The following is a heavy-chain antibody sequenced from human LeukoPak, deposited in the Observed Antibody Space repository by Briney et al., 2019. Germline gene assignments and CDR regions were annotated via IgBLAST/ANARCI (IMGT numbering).Heavy chain of an antibody. CDR3: AKGSSGWYYYFDY. Sequence: GGSLRLSCAASGFTFDDYAMHWVRQAPGKGLEWVSGISWNIGSIGYADSVKGRFTISRDNAKNSLYLQMNSLRAEDMALYYCAKGSSGWYYYFDYWGQGTLVTVSS. CDR2: ISWNIGSI. CDR1: GFTFDDYA. D-gene: IGHD6-19*01. V-gene: IGHV3-9*03. J-gene: IGHJ4*02.